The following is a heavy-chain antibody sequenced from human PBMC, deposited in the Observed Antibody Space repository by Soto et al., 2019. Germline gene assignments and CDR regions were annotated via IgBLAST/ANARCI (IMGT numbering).Heavy chain of an antibody. CDR2: INHRGST. Sequence: QVQLQQWGAGLLKPSETLSLTCAVYGGSFSGYYWSWFRQPPGKGLAWIGEINHRGSTKYNPSLKSRVTISVDTSKNQFSLKLSSVNAADTAVYYCARATDVVVGGYWGQGSLVTVSS. CDR3: ARATDVVVGGY. V-gene: IGHV4-34*01. D-gene: IGHD2-21*01. J-gene: IGHJ4*02. CDR1: GGSFSGYY.